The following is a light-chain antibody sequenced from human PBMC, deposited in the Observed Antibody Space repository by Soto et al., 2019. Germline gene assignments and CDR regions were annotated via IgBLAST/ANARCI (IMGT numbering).Light chain of an antibody. V-gene: IGLV2-14*03. CDR2: DVI. Sequence: QSALTQPASVSGSPGQSITISCTGTSSDVGGYNYVSWYQQHPGKAPKLMIYDVINRPSGVSNRFSGSKSGNTASLTISGLQTEDEADYYCTSYTTSGTVVVFGGGTKLTVL. J-gene: IGLJ2*01. CDR1: SSDVGGYNY. CDR3: TSYTTSGTVVV.